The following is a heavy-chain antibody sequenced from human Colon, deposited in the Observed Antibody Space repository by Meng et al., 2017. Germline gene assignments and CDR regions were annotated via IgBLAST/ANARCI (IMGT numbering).Heavy chain of an antibody. D-gene: IGHD6-19*01. Sequence: GESLKISCKGSGYSFTSYWIGWVRQMPGKGLEWMGIIYPGDSDTRYSPSFQGQVTISADKSISTAYLQWSSLKASETAMYYCARGGEGSSGWYYAFDIWGQGTMVTVSS. V-gene: IGHV5-51*01. CDR1: GYSFTSYW. CDR3: ARGGEGSSGWYYAFDI. J-gene: IGHJ3*02. CDR2: IYPGDSDT.